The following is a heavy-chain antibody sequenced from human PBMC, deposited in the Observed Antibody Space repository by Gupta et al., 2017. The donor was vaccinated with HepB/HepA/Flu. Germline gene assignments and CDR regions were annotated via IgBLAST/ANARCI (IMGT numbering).Heavy chain of an antibody. Sequence: EVQLLESGGGLVQPGGSLRVSCAASGFSFTTYSLRWVRQAPGKGLEWVSAISKSGDNTYYSDSVRGRFTVSRDNSKNMVYLQMNSLRADDTAVYYCAKEIPVDVVFDYWGQGTPVIVSS. CDR2: ISKSGDNT. J-gene: IGHJ4*02. D-gene: IGHD2-15*01. CDR1: GFSFTTYS. V-gene: IGHV3-23*01. CDR3: AKEIPVDVVFDY.